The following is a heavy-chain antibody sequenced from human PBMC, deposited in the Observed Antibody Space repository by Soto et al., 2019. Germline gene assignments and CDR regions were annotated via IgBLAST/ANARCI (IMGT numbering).Heavy chain of an antibody. CDR1: GFTFDDYA. J-gene: IGHJ6*03. Sequence: GGSLRLSCAASGFTFDDYAMHWVRQAPGKGLEWVSGISWNSGSIGYADSVKGRFTISRDNAKNSLYLQMNSLRAEDTALYYCAKGAGHKNIVATILVFGYYYYMDVWGKGTTVTVSS. V-gene: IGHV3-9*01. D-gene: IGHD5-12*01. CDR3: AKGAGHKNIVATILVFGYYYYMDV. CDR2: ISWNSGSI.